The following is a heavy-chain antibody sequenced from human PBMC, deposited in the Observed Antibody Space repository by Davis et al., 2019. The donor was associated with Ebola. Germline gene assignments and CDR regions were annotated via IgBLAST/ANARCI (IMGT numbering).Heavy chain of an antibody. J-gene: IGHJ6*03. CDR2: IYTSGST. V-gene: IGHV4-4*07. CDR1: GGSISSYY. CDR3: ARIAARPDFYYYMDV. D-gene: IGHD6-6*01. Sequence: PSETLSLTCTVSGGSISSYYWSWIRQPAGTGLEWIGRIYTSGSTNYNPSLKSRVTMSVDTSKNQFSLKLSSVTAADTAVYYCARIAARPDFYYYMDVWGKGTTVTVSS.